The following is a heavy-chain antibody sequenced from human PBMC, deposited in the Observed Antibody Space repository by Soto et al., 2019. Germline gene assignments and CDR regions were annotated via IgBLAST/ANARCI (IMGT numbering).Heavy chain of an antibody. CDR3: SRTPYRRQLARYYYYGLDV. J-gene: IGHJ6*02. Sequence: SETLSLTCAVNGGSFSGFYWTWIRQSPGRGLEWIGEINHSGSARYSPSLKSRVTISLDTSNNQFSLKLSSVTAADTAVYYCSRTPYRRQLARYYYYGLDVWGQGTTVTVSS. CDR2: INHSGSA. V-gene: IGHV4-34*01. CDR1: GGSFSGFY. D-gene: IGHD1-1*01.